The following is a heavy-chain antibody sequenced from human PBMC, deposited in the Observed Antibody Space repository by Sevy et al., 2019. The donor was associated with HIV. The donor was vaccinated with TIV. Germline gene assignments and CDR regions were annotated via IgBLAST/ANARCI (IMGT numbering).Heavy chain of an antibody. Sequence: GGSLRLSCAASGFTFGNYAMTWVRQAAGKGLEWVSSISGTGGTTYYADSVKGRFTIYRDNSKNTLYIQMNSLRAEDTAVYYCAKDRIEGARKLDYWGQGTLVTVSS. D-gene: IGHD1-26*01. CDR2: ISGTGGTT. V-gene: IGHV3-23*01. CDR3: AKDRIEGARKLDY. J-gene: IGHJ4*02. CDR1: GFTFGNYA.